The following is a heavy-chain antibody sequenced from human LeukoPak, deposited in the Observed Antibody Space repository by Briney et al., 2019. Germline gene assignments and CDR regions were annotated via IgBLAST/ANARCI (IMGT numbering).Heavy chain of an antibody. CDR2: INWNGGST. CDR1: GFTFDDYG. CDR3: AREDCSSTSCSDAFAI. J-gene: IGHJ3*02. V-gene: IGHV3-20*04. Sequence: PGGSLRLSCAASGFTFDDYGMSWVRQAPGKGLEWVSGINWNGGSTGYADSVKGRFTISRDNAKNSLYLQMNSLRAEDTALYYCAREDCSSTSCSDAFAIWGQGTMVTVSS. D-gene: IGHD2-2*01.